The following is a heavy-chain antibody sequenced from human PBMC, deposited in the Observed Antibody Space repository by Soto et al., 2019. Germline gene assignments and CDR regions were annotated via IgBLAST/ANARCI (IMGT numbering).Heavy chain of an antibody. D-gene: IGHD1-26*01. V-gene: IGHV1-2*02. CDR2: INPKSGGT. CDR1: GYTFGVYY. CDR3: ARDLAKGGGSAGFDY. J-gene: IGHJ4*02. Sequence: ASVHGSWEAAGYTFGVYYIHWVRQAPGQGLEWMGWINPKSGGTMYPQKFQGRVTMTWDTSISTAYIALTRLRSDDTAVYYSARDLAKGGGSAGFDYWGQGTLVTVS.